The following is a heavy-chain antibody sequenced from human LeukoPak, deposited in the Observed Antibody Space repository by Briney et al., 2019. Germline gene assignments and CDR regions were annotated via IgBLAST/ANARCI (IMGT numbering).Heavy chain of an antibody. J-gene: IGHJ4*02. CDR3: VRLLDLDY. CDR2: INTDGRTT. D-gene: IGHD3-3*01. CDR1: GFTFSNYW. V-gene: IGHV3-74*01. Sequence: GCSLRLSCAASGFTFSNYWLHWVRQAPGKGLEWVSRINTDGRTTDYADSVKGRFTISRDNAKNTVFLQMNSLRPEDTAVYYCVRLLDLDYWGQGTLVTVSS.